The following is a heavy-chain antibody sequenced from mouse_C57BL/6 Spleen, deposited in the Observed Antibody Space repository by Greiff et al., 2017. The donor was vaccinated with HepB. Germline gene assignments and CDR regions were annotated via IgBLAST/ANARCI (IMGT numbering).Heavy chain of an antibody. V-gene: IGHV1-82*01. CDR1: GYAFSSSW. Sequence: VQLVESGPELVKPGASVKISCKASGYAFSSSWMNWVKQRPGKGLEWIGRIYPGDGDTNYNGKFKGKATLTADKSSSTAYMQLSSLTSEDSAVYFCARLAYYFDYWGQGTTLTVSS. CDR2: IYPGDGDT. CDR3: ARLAYYFDY. J-gene: IGHJ2*01.